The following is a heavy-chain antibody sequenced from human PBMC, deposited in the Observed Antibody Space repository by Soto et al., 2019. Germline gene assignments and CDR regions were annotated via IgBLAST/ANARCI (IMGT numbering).Heavy chain of an antibody. CDR2: LIPYNGDR. CDR3: ARDNRGWLQTTYGMDV. J-gene: IGHJ6*02. CDR1: GYTFTSYG. D-gene: IGHD3-10*01. Sequence: ASVKVSCKASGYTFTSYGISWVRQAPGQGLEWMGLLIPYNGDRIYAQKFQGRVILTTDTATSTAYMELRSLRSDDTAIYYCARDNRGWLQTTYGMDVWGQGTTVTVSS. V-gene: IGHV1-18*01.